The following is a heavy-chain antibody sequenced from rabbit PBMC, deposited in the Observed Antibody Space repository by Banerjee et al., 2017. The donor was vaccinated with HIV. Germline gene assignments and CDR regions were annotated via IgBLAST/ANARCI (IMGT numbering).Heavy chain of an antibody. D-gene: IGHD4-1*01. CDR3: ARDGGSGWGVPYYFGL. J-gene: IGHJ4*01. CDR2: IDTGSSGST. Sequence: QEQLEESGGDLVKPEGSLTLTCTASGFSFSSSYWICWVRQAPGKGLEWIACIDTGSSGSTYYASWAKGRFTISKTSSTTVTLQMTSLTASDTATYFCARDGGSGWGVPYYFGLWGQGTLVTVS. CDR1: GFSFSSSYW. V-gene: IGHV1S45*01.